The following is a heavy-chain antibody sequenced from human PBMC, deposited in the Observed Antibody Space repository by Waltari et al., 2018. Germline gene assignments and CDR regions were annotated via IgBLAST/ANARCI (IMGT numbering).Heavy chain of an antibody. D-gene: IGHD7-27*01. J-gene: IGHJ4*01. Sequence: EVQMVESWGGSMKPGDSLRLSCVASGFSFPPAWLTWVRQAPGKGLEWVGRITSQNDGATTDFAASVRGRFSISRDDSQNMMFLQMNSLRTEDTAVYYCTTLDAPWGGWGHGTLVTVSS. CDR2: ITSQNDGATT. CDR3: TTLDAPWGG. V-gene: IGHV3-15*01. CDR1: GFSFPPAW.